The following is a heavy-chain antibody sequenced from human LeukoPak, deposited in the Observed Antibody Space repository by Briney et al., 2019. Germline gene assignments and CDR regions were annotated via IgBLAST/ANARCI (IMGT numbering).Heavy chain of an antibody. J-gene: IGHJ4*02. CDR2: SSGSGGST. D-gene: IGHD6-13*01. CDR1: GFTFSSYA. V-gene: IGHV3-23*01. CDR3: AILPGYSSGWYEVNY. Sequence: GGSLRLSCGASGFTFSSYAMSWVRQAPGKGLEWVSGSSGSGGSTYYADSVKGRFTISRDNSRNTLYLQMNSPRAEDTAVYYCAILPGYSSGWYEVNYWGQGTLVTVSS.